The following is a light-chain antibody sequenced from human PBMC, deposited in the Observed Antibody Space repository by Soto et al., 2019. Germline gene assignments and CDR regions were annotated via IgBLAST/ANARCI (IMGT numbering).Light chain of an antibody. CDR2: AAS. V-gene: IGKV1-39*01. CDR3: QQTYSAPPL. Sequence: DIQMAQSPSSLSASIGDRVTLTCRASQRIGTNLNWYQQRPGKAPKLLIYAASSLQSGVSSRFSGSGSGTDFTLSINSLQREDFATYYCQQTYSAPPLFGQGTKVDIK. CDR1: QRIGTN. J-gene: IGKJ1*01.